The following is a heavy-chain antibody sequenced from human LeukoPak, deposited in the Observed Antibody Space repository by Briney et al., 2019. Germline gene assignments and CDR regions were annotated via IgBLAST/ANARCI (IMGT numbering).Heavy chain of an antibody. CDR1: GLTFSNYG. Sequence: GGSLRLSCAASGLTFSNYGMHWVRQAPGKGLEWVAFIRYDGSNKYYADSVKGRFTISRDNSKNTLYLQMNSLRAEDTAVYYCAKLLSNSGRFLYWGQGTLVTVSS. CDR2: IRYDGSNK. V-gene: IGHV3-30*02. CDR3: AKLLSNSGRFLY. J-gene: IGHJ4*02. D-gene: IGHD4-23*01.